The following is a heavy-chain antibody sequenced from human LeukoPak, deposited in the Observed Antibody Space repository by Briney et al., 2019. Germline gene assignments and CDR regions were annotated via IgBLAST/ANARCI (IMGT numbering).Heavy chain of an antibody. V-gene: IGHV3-23*01. J-gene: IGHJ4*02. Sequence: GGPLRLSCAPSGFPFSSYAMSWVRQAPGRGREWVSAISGSGGSTYYADSVKGRFTISRDNSKNTLYLQMNSLRAEDTAVYYCAKDTSPGGYDFDYWGQGTLVTVSS. CDR2: ISGSGGST. D-gene: IGHD2-2*01. CDR1: GFPFSSYA. CDR3: AKDTSPGGYDFDY.